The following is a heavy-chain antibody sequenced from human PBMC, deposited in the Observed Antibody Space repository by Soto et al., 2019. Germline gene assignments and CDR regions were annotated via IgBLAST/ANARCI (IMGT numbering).Heavy chain of an antibody. CDR1: GFSLNTGGLG. D-gene: IGHD2-21*02. CDR3: VHSRCGGDGLQSYSALCYCGLDV. Sequence: QITLKESGPTLVKPTQTLTLTCTFSGFSLNTGGLGVGWIRQPPGKALEWLALIYWDYDKRYNPSLKSRLTTTRDTSKKQVVLTMTNMDPGDAGTYYCVHSRCGGDGLQSYSALCYCGLDVWGPGTTVTVSS. CDR2: IYWDYDK. V-gene: IGHV2-5*02. J-gene: IGHJ6*02.